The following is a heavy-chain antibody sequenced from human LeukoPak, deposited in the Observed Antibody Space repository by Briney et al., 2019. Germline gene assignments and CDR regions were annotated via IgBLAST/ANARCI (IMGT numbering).Heavy chain of an antibody. CDR3: AKSRAHYYDSSGYYLY. V-gene: IGHV3-30*02. CDR1: GFTISSYG. J-gene: IGHJ4*02. CDR2: IRYDGSNK. D-gene: IGHD3-22*01. Sequence: HPGGSLILSCAASGFTISSYGMHWVRQAPGKGLEWVAFIRYDGSNKYYADSVKGRFTISRDNSKNTLYLQMNSLRAEDTAVYYCAKSRAHYYDSSGYYLYWGQGTLVTVSS.